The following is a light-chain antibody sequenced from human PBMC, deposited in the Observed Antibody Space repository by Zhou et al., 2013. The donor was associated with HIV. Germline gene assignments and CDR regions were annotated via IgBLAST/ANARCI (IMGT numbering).Light chain of an antibody. CDR2: DAS. V-gene: IGKV3-11*01. CDR1: QSVSSY. Sequence: EIVLTQSPGTLSLSPGERATLSCRASQSVSSYLAWYQQKPGQAPRLLIYDASNRATGIPARFSGSGSGTDFTLTISSLEPEDFAVYYCQQRSTWPPKYTFGQGTKPGD. J-gene: IGKJ2*01. CDR3: QQRSTWPPKYT.